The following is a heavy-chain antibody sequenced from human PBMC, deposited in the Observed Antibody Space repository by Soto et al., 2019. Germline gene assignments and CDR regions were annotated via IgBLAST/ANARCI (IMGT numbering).Heavy chain of an antibody. CDR3: ARLVVVAPVANV. CDR1: GGSISYNSYD. CDR2: IFYTGTT. Sequence: SETLSLTCSVSGGSISYNSYDWGWIRQPPGKGLEWIGGIFYTGTTYYSPSLKDRVTMSMDTSKNSFSVNLASVTAADTAVYFCARLVVVAPVANVWGQGTLVTVSS. J-gene: IGHJ4*02. D-gene: IGHD2-2*01. V-gene: IGHV4-39*02.